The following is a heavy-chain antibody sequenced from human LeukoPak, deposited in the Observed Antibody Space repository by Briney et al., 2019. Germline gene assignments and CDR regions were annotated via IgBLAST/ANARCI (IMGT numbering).Heavy chain of an antibody. CDR1: GGSFSGYY. D-gene: IGHD3-3*01. CDR2: INHSGST. J-gene: IGHJ4*02. V-gene: IGHV4-34*01. Sequence: SETLSLTCAVYGGSFSGYYWSWIRQPPGKGLEWIGEINHSGSTNYNPSLKSRVTISVDTSKNQFSLKLSSVTAADTAVYYCARRSRLTRYYDFWSGYCNIPHFDYWGQGTLVTVSS. CDR3: ARRSRLTRYYDFWSGYCNIPHFDY.